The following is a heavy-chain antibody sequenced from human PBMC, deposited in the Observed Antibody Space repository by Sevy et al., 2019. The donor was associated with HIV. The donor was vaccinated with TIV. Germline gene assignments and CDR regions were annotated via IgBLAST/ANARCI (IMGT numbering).Heavy chain of an antibody. CDR3: VRDGGGGTTNSGMDV. J-gene: IGHJ6*02. CDR1: GYTFTGDY. CDR2: VYPYSGGT. D-gene: IGHD1-7*01. Sequence: ASVKVSCKASGYTFTGDYLHWVRQAPGQGLEWMGRVYPYSGGTNYAQKFQGRVTMTRDTSISTAYMELNRLRFDDTAVYYSVRDGGGGTTNSGMDVWGQGTTVTVSS. V-gene: IGHV1-2*06.